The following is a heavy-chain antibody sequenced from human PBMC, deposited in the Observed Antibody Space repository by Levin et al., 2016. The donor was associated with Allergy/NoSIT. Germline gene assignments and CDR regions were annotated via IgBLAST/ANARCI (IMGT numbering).Heavy chain of an antibody. V-gene: IGHV3-49*02. J-gene: IGHJ5*02. CDR2: IRSKAYGGTT. CDR3: TRERVSNTGFDP. D-gene: IGHD2-8*01. Sequence: WIRQPPGKGLEWVGFIRSKAYGGTTEYAASVKGRFTISRDDSKSIAYLQMNSLKTEDTAVYYCTRERVSNTGFDPWGQGTLVTVSS.